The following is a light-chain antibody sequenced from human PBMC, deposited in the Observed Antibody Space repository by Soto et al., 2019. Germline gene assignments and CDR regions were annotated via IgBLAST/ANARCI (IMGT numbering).Light chain of an antibody. CDR1: QDVGIN. J-gene: IGKJ2*01. CDR2: GAS. CDR3: HQYNYWPGT. Sequence: LMRQSPAILSVSPGERVTLSCRASQDVGINLAWYQQKPGHAPRLVVYGASTRATAFPARFSGSGSGTEFTLTISSLQSEDLAVYYCHQYNYWPGTFGQGTKLEIK. V-gene: IGKV3-15*01.